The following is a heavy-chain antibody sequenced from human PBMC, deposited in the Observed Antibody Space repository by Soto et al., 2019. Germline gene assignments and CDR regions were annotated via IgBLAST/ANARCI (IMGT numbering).Heavy chain of an antibody. Sequence: PSETLSLTCTVSGGSISSSSYYWGWIRQPPGKGLEWIGSTYYSGSTYYNPSLKSRVTISVDTSKNQFSLKLSSVTAADTAVYYCARHGMYYDILTGYYRGDWFDPWGQGTLVTVSS. D-gene: IGHD3-9*01. CDR1: GGSISSSSYY. J-gene: IGHJ5*02. CDR2: TYYSGST. V-gene: IGHV4-39*01. CDR3: ARHGMYYDILTGYYRGDWFDP.